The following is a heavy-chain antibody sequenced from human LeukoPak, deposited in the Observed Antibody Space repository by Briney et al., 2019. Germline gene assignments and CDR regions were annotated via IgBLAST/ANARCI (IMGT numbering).Heavy chain of an antibody. J-gene: IGHJ4*02. Sequence: GASVKVSCMASGYSFTDYDFSWVRQAPGQGLEWLGWVSIYNDNTNYAREFQDRITMTTDISTSTAYMELKSLTSDDTAVYFCARTGHYRFDYWGQGTLVTVSS. D-gene: IGHD3-9*01. CDR3: ARTGHYRFDY. CDR1: GYSFTDYD. CDR2: VSIYNDNT. V-gene: IGHV1-18*01.